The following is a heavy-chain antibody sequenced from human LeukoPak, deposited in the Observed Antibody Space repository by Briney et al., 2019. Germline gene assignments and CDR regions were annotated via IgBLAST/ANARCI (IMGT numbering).Heavy chain of an antibody. CDR1: GFTFSSYA. CDR2: INGNGGRT. Sequence: PGGSLRLSCAASGFTFSSYAMSWVRQAPGKGLEWVSSINGNGGRTYYADSVKGRCTITRDNSKNTLFLQMNSLSAEDTAVYYCATPPTVTRNYWGQGTLVTVSS. CDR3: ATPPTVTRNY. V-gene: IGHV3-23*01. J-gene: IGHJ4*02. D-gene: IGHD4-17*01.